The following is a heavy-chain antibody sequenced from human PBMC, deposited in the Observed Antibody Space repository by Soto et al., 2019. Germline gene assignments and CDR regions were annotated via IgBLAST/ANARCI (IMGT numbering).Heavy chain of an antibody. CDR3: ARDKDRQQLGGNYYYILDV. CDR1: GGTFSTSA. D-gene: IGHD3-3*02. J-gene: IGHJ6*02. CDR2: IMPVFATP. Sequence: QVQLMQSGAEVKKPGSSVKVSCKASGGTFSTSAISWVRQAPGEGLAGVGGIMPVFATPDYAQKFQGRVTISAYESTTTAYLELTSLTTDDTAVYYCARDKDRQQLGGNYYYILDVWGQGTAITVSS. V-gene: IGHV1-69*12.